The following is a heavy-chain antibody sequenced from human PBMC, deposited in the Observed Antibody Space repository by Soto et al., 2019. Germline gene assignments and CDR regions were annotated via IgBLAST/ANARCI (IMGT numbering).Heavy chain of an antibody. Sequence: EVQLVESGGGLVQPGESLTLSCAASGFTFGSYWMHWVRQAPGKGLVWVSRIKNDGTGTYYADSVEGRLTISRDNTKNTLYLQMNSLRVEDTAVYSCVRGDGDRYDGNGYLGRHWGQGALVTVSS. CDR3: VRGDGDRYDGNGYLGRH. V-gene: IGHV3-74*01. CDR2: IKNDGTGT. CDR1: GFTFGSYW. J-gene: IGHJ4*02. D-gene: IGHD3-22*01.